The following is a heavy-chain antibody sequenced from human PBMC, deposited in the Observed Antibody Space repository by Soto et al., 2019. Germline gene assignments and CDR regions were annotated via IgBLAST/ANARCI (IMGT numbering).Heavy chain of an antibody. D-gene: IGHD4-17*01. Sequence: LSRTVSCGYIGGLYGRWIRQPPGKGLEWIGYIYYSGSTNYNPSLKSRVTISVDTSKNQFSLKLSSVTAADTAVYYCARHDDYAANFDYWGQGTLVTVSS. V-gene: IGHV4-59*08. J-gene: IGHJ4*02. CDR3: ARHDDYAANFDY. CDR2: IYYSGST. CDR1: CGYIGGLY.